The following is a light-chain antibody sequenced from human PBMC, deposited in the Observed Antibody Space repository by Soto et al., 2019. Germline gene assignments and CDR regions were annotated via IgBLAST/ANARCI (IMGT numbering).Light chain of an antibody. CDR2: DAS. Sequence: DIQMTHSPSTLSASVGDSVTITCRASQIISSWLAWYQQKPGKAPKLLIYDASSLESGVPSRFSGSGSGTEFTLTISSLQPDDFATYYCQQYNSYSYTFGQGTKLEIK. J-gene: IGKJ2*01. CDR3: QQYNSYSYT. CDR1: QIISSW. V-gene: IGKV1-5*01.